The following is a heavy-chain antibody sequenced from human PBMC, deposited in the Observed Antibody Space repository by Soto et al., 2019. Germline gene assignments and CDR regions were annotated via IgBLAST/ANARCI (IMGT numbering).Heavy chain of an antibody. Sequence: SETLSLTCTVSGGSISSYYWSWIRQPPGKGLEWIGYIYYSGSTNYNPSLKSRVTISVDTSKNQFSLKLSSVTAADTAVYYCARVGWELLGWFDPWGQGPLVTVSS. J-gene: IGHJ5*02. CDR3: ARVGWELLGWFDP. CDR1: GGSISSYY. CDR2: IYYSGST. V-gene: IGHV4-59*01. D-gene: IGHD1-26*01.